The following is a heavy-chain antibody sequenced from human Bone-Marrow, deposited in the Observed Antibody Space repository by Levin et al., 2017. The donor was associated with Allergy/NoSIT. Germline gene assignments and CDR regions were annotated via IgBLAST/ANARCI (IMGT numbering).Heavy chain of an antibody. V-gene: IGHV3-20*04. D-gene: IGHD2-15*01. J-gene: IGHJ4*02. CDR1: GFTFDDYG. CDR2: INWNGGST. Sequence: GESLKISCAASGFTFDDYGMSWVRQAPGKGLEWVSGINWNGGSTGYADSVKGRFTISRDNAKNSLYLQMNSLRAEDTALYYCAREGGGWYFDYWGQGTLVTVSS. CDR3: AREGGGWYFDY.